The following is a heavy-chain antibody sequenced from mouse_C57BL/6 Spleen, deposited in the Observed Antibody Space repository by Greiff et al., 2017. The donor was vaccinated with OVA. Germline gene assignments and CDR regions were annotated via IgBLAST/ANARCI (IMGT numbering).Heavy chain of an antibody. V-gene: IGHV3-6*01. Sequence: DVQLQESGPGLVKPSQSLSLTCSVTGYSITSGYYWNWIRQFPGNKLEWMGYISYDGSNNYNPSLKNRISITRDTSKNQFFLKLNSVTTEDTATYYCARKLCYWYFDVWGTGTTVTVSS. CDR3: ARKLCYWYFDV. D-gene: IGHD6-1*01. J-gene: IGHJ1*03. CDR1: GYSITSGYY. CDR2: ISYDGSN.